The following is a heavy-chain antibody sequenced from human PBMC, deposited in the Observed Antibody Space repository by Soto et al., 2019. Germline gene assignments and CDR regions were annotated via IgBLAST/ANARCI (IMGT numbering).Heavy chain of an antibody. Sequence: ASVKVSCKASGYTFTSYGISWVRQAPGQGLEWMGWISAYNGNTNYAQKLQGRVTMTTDTSTSTAYMELRSLRSDDTAVYYCAREDYDFWSGYYNPFDYWGQGTLVTVSS. CDR1: GYTFTSYG. CDR3: AREDYDFWSGYYNPFDY. D-gene: IGHD3-3*01. J-gene: IGHJ4*02. CDR2: ISAYNGNT. V-gene: IGHV1-18*01.